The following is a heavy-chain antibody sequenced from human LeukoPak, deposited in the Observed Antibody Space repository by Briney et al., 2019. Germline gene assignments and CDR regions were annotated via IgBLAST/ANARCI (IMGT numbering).Heavy chain of an antibody. V-gene: IGHV3-9*01. Sequence: PGGSLRLSCAASGFTFDDYAMHWVRQAPGKGLEWVSGISWNSGSIGYADSVKGRFTISRDNAKNSLYLQMNSLRAEDTALYYCAKVGTTFGTDYWGQGTLVTVSS. CDR3: AKVGTTFGTDY. CDR2: ISWNSGSI. CDR1: GFTFDDYA. D-gene: IGHD3-16*01. J-gene: IGHJ4*02.